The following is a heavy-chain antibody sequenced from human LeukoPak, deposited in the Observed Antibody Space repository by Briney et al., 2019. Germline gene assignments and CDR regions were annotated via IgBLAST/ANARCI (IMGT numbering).Heavy chain of an antibody. D-gene: IGHD3-22*01. V-gene: IGHV4-30-4*01. Sequence: PSETLSLTCTVSGGSISSGDYYWSWIRQPPGKGLEWIGYIYYSGSTYYNLSLKSRVTISVDTSKNQFSLKLCSVTAADTAVYYCARWGSSGFDYWGQGTLVTVSS. CDR2: IYYSGST. CDR3: ARWGSSGFDY. J-gene: IGHJ4*02. CDR1: GGSISSGDYY.